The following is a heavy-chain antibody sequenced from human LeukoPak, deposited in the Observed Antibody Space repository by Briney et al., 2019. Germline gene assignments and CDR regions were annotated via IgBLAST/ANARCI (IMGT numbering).Heavy chain of an antibody. J-gene: IGHJ4*02. Sequence: ASLKVSCKASGYTFSDYYIHWVRQAPGQGLEWMGWINSNSGATNYAQKFQGRVTMTRDTSISTAYMELTRLGSDDTAVYYCARDGSLGYWGQGTLVTVSS. CDR1: GYTFSDYY. V-gene: IGHV1-2*02. D-gene: IGHD5-12*01. CDR3: ARDGSLGY. CDR2: INSNSGAT.